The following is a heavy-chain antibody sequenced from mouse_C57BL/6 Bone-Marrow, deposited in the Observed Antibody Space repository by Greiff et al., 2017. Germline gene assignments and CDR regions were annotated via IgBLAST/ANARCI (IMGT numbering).Heavy chain of an antibody. Sequence: EVQLQESGAELVRPGASVKLSCTASGFNIKDDYMHWVKQRPEQGLEWIGWIDPENGDTEYASKFQGKATITADTSSNTAYLQLSSLTSEDTAVYYCTTSLTEGYWCQGTTLTVSS. J-gene: IGHJ2*01. CDR1: GFNIKDDY. V-gene: IGHV14-4*01. CDR2: IDPENGDT. CDR3: TTSLTEGY. D-gene: IGHD4-1*01.